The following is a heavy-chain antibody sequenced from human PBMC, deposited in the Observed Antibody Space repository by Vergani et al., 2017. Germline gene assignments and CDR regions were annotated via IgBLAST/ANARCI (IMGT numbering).Heavy chain of an antibody. J-gene: IGHJ5*02. Sequence: VPLVASGGGLVPPGRSLRLSCAASGFSFGDYAMTWVRQAPGKGLEWVAFIRNKAYGGTTEDAAFVKGRFTISRDDSRNSLYLQMNSMPTEDTAVYYCATLPLQTQQQVTSWGKGTLVTVSS. CDR2: IRNKAYGGTT. V-gene: IGHV3-49*04. D-gene: IGHD6-13*01. CDR1: GFSFGDYA. CDR3: ATLPLQTQQQVTS.